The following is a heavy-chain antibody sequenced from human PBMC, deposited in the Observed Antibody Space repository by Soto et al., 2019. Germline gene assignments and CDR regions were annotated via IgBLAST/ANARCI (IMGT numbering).Heavy chain of an antibody. V-gene: IGHV1-18*04. Sequence: ASVKVSCKASGYTFTSNSIGWVRQAPGQGLEWMGWISAYNGNTNYAQKLQGRVTMTTDTSTSTAYMELRSLRSDDTAVYYCARGEKLRWFDPWGQGTLVTVSS. CDR2: ISAYNGNT. J-gene: IGHJ5*02. CDR1: GYTFTSNS. D-gene: IGHD2-15*01. CDR3: ARGEKLRWFDP.